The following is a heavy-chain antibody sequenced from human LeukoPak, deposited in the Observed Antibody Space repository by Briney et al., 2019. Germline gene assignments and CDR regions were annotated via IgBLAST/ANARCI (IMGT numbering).Heavy chain of an antibody. D-gene: IGHD3-10*01. CDR1: GFTFSNYG. V-gene: IGHV3-48*02. CDR2: ISSRSTTK. Sequence: PGRSLRLSCAASGFTFSNYGMHWVRQAPGKGLEWVSYISSRSTTKSYTDSVRGRFTISRDNAKNSVWLQMNSLRDEDTAVYYCVRGAIDYWGQGALVTVSS. CDR3: VRGAIDY. J-gene: IGHJ4*02.